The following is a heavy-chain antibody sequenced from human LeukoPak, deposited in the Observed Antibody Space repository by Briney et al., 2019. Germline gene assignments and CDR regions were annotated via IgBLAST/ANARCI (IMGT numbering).Heavy chain of an antibody. D-gene: IGHD4-17*01. Sequence: GGSLRLSCVASGFTFRVYALTWVRQAPGKGLEWVSAISGSGTRTHYADSVAGRFTTSRDNSKNTVYLQMSSLRAEDTAVYYCAKLLNDYGDYVFDSWGQGTLVTVSS. V-gene: IGHV3-23*01. J-gene: IGHJ5*01. CDR3: AKLLNDYGDYVFDS. CDR2: ISGSGTRT. CDR1: GFTFRVYA.